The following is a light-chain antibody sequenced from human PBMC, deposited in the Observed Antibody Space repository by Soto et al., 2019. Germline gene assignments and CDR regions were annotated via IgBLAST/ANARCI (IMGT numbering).Light chain of an antibody. CDR3: SPYTTRGAPV. J-gene: IGLJ3*02. Sequence: QSALTRPASVSGSPGQSITISCTGTSSDVGGYNYLSWYQQHPGKAPRVMIYEVSNRPSGVSNRFSGSKSGNTASLTISGLQAEDEADYFCSPYTTRGAPVFGGGTKLTVL. CDR1: SSDVGGYNY. V-gene: IGLV2-14*01. CDR2: EVS.